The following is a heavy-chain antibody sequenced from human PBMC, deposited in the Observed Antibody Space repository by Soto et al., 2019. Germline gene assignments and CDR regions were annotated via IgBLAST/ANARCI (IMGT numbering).Heavy chain of an antibody. Sequence: GGSLRLSCAASGFTFSSYAMHWVRQAPGKGLEWVAVISYDGSNKYYADSVKGRFTISRDNSKNTLYLQVNSLRAEDTAVYYCAREVYSNYYYYYYGMDVWGQGTTVTV. J-gene: IGHJ6*02. D-gene: IGHD4-4*01. CDR2: ISYDGSNK. CDR3: AREVYSNYYYYYYGMDV. CDR1: GFTFSSYA. V-gene: IGHV3-30-3*01.